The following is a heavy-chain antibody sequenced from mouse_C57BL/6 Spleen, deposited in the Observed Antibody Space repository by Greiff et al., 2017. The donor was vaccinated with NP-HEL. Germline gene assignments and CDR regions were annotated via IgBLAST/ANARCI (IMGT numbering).Heavy chain of an antibody. J-gene: IGHJ3*01. Sequence: QVQLQQSGPGLVQPSQSLSITCTVSGFSLTSYGVHWVRQSPGKGLEWLGVIWRGGSTDYNAAFMSRLGITKENSKSQVFFKMNSLQADDTAIYYCAKDGFAYWGQGTLVTVSA. CDR2: IWRGGST. CDR3: AKDGFAY. CDR1: GFSLTSYG. V-gene: IGHV2-5*01.